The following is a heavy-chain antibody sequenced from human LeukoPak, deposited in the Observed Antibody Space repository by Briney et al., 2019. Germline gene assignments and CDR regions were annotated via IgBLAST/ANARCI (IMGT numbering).Heavy chain of an antibody. CDR1: GYTFTDHY. V-gene: IGHV1-2*04. J-gene: IGHJ4*02. CDR2: INPNSGGT. CDR3: ARVAYCTKGVCVNFDY. Sequence: ASVKVSCKASGYTFTDHYIHWVRQAPGQGLEWMGWINPNSGGTKYARKFQGLVTMTRDTSIRTAYMELNRLISDDTAVYYCARVAYCTKGVCVNFDYWGQGTLVTVSS. D-gene: IGHD2-8*01.